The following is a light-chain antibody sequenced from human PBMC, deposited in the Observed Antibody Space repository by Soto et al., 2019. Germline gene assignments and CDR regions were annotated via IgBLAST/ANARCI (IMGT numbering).Light chain of an antibody. Sequence: EVVLTQSPANLSLSPGERATLYCRASQTVNNYLAWYQQKPGQAPRLLIYDAFKRATGIPARFSGGGSGADFFLTISSLEPEDFAVYYCQQRTNVFTFGPGTKVDIK. V-gene: IGKV3-11*01. CDR2: DAF. CDR1: QTVNNY. J-gene: IGKJ3*01. CDR3: QQRTNVFT.